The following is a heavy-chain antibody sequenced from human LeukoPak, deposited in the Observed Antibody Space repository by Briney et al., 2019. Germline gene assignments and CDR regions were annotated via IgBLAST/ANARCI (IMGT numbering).Heavy chain of an antibody. J-gene: IGHJ4*02. D-gene: IGHD2-15*01. Sequence: GGSLRLSCAASGFTFSSYAMSWVRQAPGKGLEWVSAISGSGANTYYADSVKGRFTISRDNSKNTLYLQMNSLRAEDTAIYYCANDLYYSGASCYYWGQGTLVTVSS. CDR2: ISGSGANT. CDR3: ANDLYYSGASCYY. CDR1: GFTFSSYA. V-gene: IGHV3-23*01.